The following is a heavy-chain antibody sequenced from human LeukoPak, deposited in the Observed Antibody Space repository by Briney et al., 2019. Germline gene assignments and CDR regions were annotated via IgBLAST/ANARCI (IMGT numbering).Heavy chain of an antibody. CDR2: INPNITNTDDT. V-gene: IGHV1-2*06. D-gene: IGHD7-27*01. CDR3: ARDLPSTSNWELDY. Sequence: ASVKVSCKASGYTFIDYYIHWVRQAPGQGLEWMVRINPNITNTDDTDYAHDFQGRVTMTTDTSLSTAFMELSRLTSDATAVYYCARDLPSTSNWELDYWGQGTLVTVSS. J-gene: IGHJ4*02. CDR1: GYTFIDYY.